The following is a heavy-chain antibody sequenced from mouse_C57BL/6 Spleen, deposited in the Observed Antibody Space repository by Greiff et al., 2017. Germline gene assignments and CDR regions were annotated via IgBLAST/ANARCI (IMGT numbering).Heavy chain of an antibody. J-gene: IGHJ2*01. D-gene: IGHD2-3*01. CDR1: GYTFTSYW. CDR2: IYPGSGST. Sequence: QVQLQQSGAELVKPGASVKMSCKASGYTFTSYWITWVKQRPGQGLEWIGDIYPGSGSTNYNEKFKSKATLTVDTSSSTAYMQLSSLTSEDSAFYYCARGLYDGYYEFDYWGQGTTLTVSS. V-gene: IGHV1-55*01. CDR3: ARGLYDGYYEFDY.